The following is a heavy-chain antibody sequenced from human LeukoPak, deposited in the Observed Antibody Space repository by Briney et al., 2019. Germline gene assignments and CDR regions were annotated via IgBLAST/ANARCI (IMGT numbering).Heavy chain of an antibody. J-gene: IGHJ4*02. CDR3: ARAYCSGGSCYPFDY. V-gene: IGHV3-21*01. CDR2: ISSSSSYI. D-gene: IGHD2-15*01. Sequence: GGSLSLSCAASGFTFSSYSMNWVRQAPGKGLEWVSSISSSSSYIYYADSVKGRFTISRDNAKNSLYLQMNSLRAEDTAVYYCARAYCSGGSCYPFDYWGQGTLVTVSS. CDR1: GFTFSSYS.